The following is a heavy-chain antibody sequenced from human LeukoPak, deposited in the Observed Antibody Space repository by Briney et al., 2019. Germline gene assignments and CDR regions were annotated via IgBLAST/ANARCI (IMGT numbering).Heavy chain of an antibody. CDR1: GFTVSSYE. CDR2: ISSSGSTI. J-gene: IGHJ3*02. Sequence: PGGSLRLSCAASGFTVSSYEMNWVRQAPGKGLEWVSYISSSGSTIYYADSVKGRFTISRDNAKNSLYLQMNSLRAEDTAVYYCARETSIVVVTFDAFDIWGQGTMVTVSS. CDR3: ARETSIVVVTFDAFDI. D-gene: IGHD2-21*02. V-gene: IGHV3-48*03.